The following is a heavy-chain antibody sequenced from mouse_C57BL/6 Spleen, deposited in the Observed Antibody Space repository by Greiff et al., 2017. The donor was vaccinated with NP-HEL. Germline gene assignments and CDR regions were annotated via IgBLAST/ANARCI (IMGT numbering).Heavy chain of an antibody. Sequence: DVKLVESGGGLVKPGGSLKLSCAASGFTFSDYGMHWVRQAPEKGLEWVAYISSGSSTIYYADTVKGRFTITRDNAKNTLFLQMTSLRSEDTAMYYCARLYSNFGDYAMDYWGQGTSVTVSS. J-gene: IGHJ4*01. CDR1: GFTFSDYG. D-gene: IGHD2-5*01. CDR2: ISSGSSTI. V-gene: IGHV5-17*01. CDR3: ARLYSNFGDYAMDY.